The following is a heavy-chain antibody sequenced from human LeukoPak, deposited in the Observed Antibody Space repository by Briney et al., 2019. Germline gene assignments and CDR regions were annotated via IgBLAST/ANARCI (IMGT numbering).Heavy chain of an antibody. CDR2: IYWDDDK. J-gene: IGHJ4*02. V-gene: IGHV2-5*08. Sequence: TLSLTCTVSGGSISSYYWSWIRQPPGKALEWLALIYWDDDKRYSPSLKSRLTITKDTSKNQVVLTMTNMDPVDTATYYCAHVAAAGSNQNFDYWGQGTLVTVSS. CDR3: AHVAAAGSNQNFDY. CDR1: GGSISSYYW. D-gene: IGHD6-13*01.